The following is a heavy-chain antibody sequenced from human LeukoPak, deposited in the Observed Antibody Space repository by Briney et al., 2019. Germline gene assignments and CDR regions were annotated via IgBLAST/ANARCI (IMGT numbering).Heavy chain of an antibody. CDR2: RSYSGST. CDR1: GGSIYSGGYY. J-gene: IGHJ4*02. CDR3: ARLSGSTGGY. Sequence: PSETRSLTCTVSGGSIYSGGYYWGWIRQPPGKGLEWIASRSYSGSTYYNPSLKSRVTISGDTSNNQISLKLSSVTAADTAVYYCARLSGSTGGYWGQGTLVTVSS. V-gene: IGHV4-39*01.